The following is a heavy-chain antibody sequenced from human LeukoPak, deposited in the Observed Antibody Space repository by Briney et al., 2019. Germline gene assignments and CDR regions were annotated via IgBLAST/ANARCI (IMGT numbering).Heavy chain of an antibody. Sequence: SVKVSCKASGGTFSSYAISWVRQAPGQGLEWMGGIIPIFGTANYAQKFQGRVTITADESTSAAYMELSSLRSEDTAVYYCARSTGYCSSTSCSSFDIWGQGTMVTVSS. D-gene: IGHD2-2*01. CDR2: IIPIFGTA. J-gene: IGHJ3*02. V-gene: IGHV1-69*13. CDR1: GGTFSSYA. CDR3: ARSTGYCSSTSCSSFDI.